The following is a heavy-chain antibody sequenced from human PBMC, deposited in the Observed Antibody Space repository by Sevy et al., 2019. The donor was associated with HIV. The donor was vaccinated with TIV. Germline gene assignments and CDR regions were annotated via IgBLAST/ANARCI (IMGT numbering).Heavy chain of an antibody. CDR3: AREPYFFGKSGYYWDY. V-gene: IGHV4-61*01. Sequence: SETLSLTCAVSGVSVSSDTYYWSWIRQPPGKGLEWIGYVYHTGSTNYSPSFKSRVTISVDTSKNQFSLSRFSVAAADTAVDYCAREPYFFGKSGYYWDYWGQGALVTVSS. J-gene: IGHJ4*02. D-gene: IGHD3-22*01. CDR2: VYHTGST. CDR1: GVSVSSDTYY.